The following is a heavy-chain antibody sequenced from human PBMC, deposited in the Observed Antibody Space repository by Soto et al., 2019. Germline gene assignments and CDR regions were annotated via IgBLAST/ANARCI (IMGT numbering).Heavy chain of an antibody. V-gene: IGHV1-18*04. CDR2: ISAYNGNT. J-gene: IGHJ6*02. Sequence: QVQLVQSGAEVKKPGASVKVSCKASGYTFTSYGISWVRQAPGQGLEWMGWISAYNGNTNYAQKLQGRVTMTTDTSTRTAYMELRSLRSDDTAVYYCARELYSGYEPLGYYYYGMDVWGQGTTVTGSS. CDR3: ARELYSGYEPLGYYYYGMDV. CDR1: GYTFTSYG. D-gene: IGHD5-12*01.